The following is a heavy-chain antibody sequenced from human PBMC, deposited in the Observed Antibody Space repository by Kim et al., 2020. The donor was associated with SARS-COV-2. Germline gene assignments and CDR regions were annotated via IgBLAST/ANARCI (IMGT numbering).Heavy chain of an antibody. V-gene: IGHV4-34*01. CDR1: GGSFSGYY. CDR2: INHSGST. CDR3: ARGNYAFWSGNYHYYYYG. D-gene: IGHD3-3*01. J-gene: IGHJ6*01. Sequence: SETLSLTCAVYGGSFSGYYWSWIRQPPGKGLEWIGEINHSGSTNYNPSLKSRVTISVDTSKNQFSLKLSSVTAADTAVYYCARGNYAFWSGNYHYYYYG.